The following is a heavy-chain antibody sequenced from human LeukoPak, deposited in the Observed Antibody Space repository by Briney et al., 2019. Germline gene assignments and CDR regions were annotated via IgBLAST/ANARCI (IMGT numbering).Heavy chain of an antibody. V-gene: IGHV1-18*01. CDR1: GYTFTSYG. CDR3: ATKETYSSGWVLLTDAFDI. Sequence: ASVKVSCKASGYTFTSYGISWVRQAPGQGLEWMGWISAYNGNTNYAQKLQGRVTMTTDTSTSTAYMELRSLRSDDTAVYYCATKETYSSGWVLLTDAFDIWGQGTMVTVSS. J-gene: IGHJ3*02. CDR2: ISAYNGNT. D-gene: IGHD6-19*01.